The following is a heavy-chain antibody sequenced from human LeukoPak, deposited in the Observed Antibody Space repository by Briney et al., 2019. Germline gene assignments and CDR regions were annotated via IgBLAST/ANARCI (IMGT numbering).Heavy chain of an antibody. D-gene: IGHD1-26*01. Sequence: LETLSLTCTVSGGSISSYYWSWIRQPPGKGLEWIGYIYYSGSTNYNPSPKSRVTISVDTSKNQFSLKLSSVTAADTAVYYCARDRGSYYVDYWGQGTLVTVSS. V-gene: IGHV4-59*01. CDR3: ARDRGSYYVDY. CDR2: IYYSGST. CDR1: GGSISSYY. J-gene: IGHJ4*02.